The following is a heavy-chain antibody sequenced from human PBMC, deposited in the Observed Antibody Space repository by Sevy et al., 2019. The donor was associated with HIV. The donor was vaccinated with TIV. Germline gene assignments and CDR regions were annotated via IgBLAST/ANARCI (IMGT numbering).Heavy chain of an antibody. Sequence: GRSLRLSCAASGFTFTNYYMSWVRQAPGKGLEWVANIDQDGGEKYYVDSVKGRFTISRDNARNSLFLQMNSLRAEDTAVYYCARARYYDILTGQNYYYYMDVWGKGTTVTVSS. CDR3: ARARYYDILTGQNYYYYMDV. V-gene: IGHV3-7*01. J-gene: IGHJ6*03. CDR1: GFTFTNYY. D-gene: IGHD3-9*01. CDR2: IDQDGGEK.